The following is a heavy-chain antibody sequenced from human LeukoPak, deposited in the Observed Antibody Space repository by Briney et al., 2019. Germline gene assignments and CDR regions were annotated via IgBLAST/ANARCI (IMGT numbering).Heavy chain of an antibody. CDR1: GGSISSYY. V-gene: IGHV4-4*07. D-gene: IGHD2-15*01. CDR3: ARDSSHYCTGGRCYFEYFQN. Sequence: PSETLSLTCTVSGGSISSYYWSWIRQPAGKGLEWIGRIYTSGSTNYNPSLKSRVTMSVDTSKNQFSLKLSSVTAADTAVYYCARDSSHYCTGGRCYFEYFQNWGQGTLVTVSS. J-gene: IGHJ1*01. CDR2: IYTSGST.